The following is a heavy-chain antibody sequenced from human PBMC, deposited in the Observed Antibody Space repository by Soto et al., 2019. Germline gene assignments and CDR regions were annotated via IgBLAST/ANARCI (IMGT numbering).Heavy chain of an antibody. V-gene: IGHV3-7*01. D-gene: IGHD3-16*01. CDR1: GITFNTYW. CDR3: ARTKGAVAYDI. CDR2: IKEDGCEK. J-gene: IGHJ3*02. Sequence: EVQLVESGGGLVQPGGSLRLSCAASGITFNTYWMSWVRQAPGKGLEWVANIKEDGCEKYYVDSVKGRFTISRDNTENSLYLQMNSLRAEDTAVYYCARTKGAVAYDIWGQGTIVTVSS.